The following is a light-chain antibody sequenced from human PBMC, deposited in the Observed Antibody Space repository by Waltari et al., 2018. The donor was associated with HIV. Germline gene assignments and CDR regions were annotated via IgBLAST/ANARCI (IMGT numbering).Light chain of an antibody. CDR1: KLGDKY. Sequence: SYEVTQPPSVSVSPGQTATITCSGEKLGDKYVCWYQQKAGQSPVLVIYQDNKRPSGIPERFSGSNSGNTATLTISGTQAMDEADYYCQAWDSNTEVVFGGGTKLTV. CDR2: QDN. V-gene: IGLV3-1*01. CDR3: QAWDSNTEVV. J-gene: IGLJ2*01.